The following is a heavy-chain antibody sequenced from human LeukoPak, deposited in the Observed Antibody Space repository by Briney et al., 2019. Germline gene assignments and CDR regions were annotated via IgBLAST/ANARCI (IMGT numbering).Heavy chain of an antibody. J-gene: IGHJ4*02. CDR2: IKKDGSEK. V-gene: IGHV3-7*05. Sequence: GGWLRLSCAASGFRFSDYWISWVRQAPGKGLEWVANIKKDGSEKSYVDSVKGRFTISRDNAKNSLYLQMNSLRVEDTAVYYCTTEFGRPGYWGQGTLVTVSS. D-gene: IGHD3-16*01. CDR3: TTEFGRPGY. CDR1: GFRFSDYW.